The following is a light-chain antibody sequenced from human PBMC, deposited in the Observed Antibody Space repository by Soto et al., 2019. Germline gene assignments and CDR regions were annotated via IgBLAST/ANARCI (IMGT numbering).Light chain of an antibody. CDR1: QGINKC. CDR2: AAS. V-gene: IGKV1-12*01. CDR3: QQANSFPLS. Sequence: DIQMTQSPSSVSAAVGDRVTITCRASQGINKCLAWYQQKPGKAPQLLVSAASTLRSGVPSRVSGSGSGTDFILTICQLQTEDVVNYFCQQANSFPLSVGGGTRG. J-gene: IGKJ4*01.